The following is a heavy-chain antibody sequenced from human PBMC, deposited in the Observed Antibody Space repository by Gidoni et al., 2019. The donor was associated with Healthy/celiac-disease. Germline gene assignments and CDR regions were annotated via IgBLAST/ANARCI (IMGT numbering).Heavy chain of an antibody. CDR2: ISGSGGST. J-gene: IGHJ3*02. Sequence: EVQLLESGGGLVQPGGSLRLSCAASGFPFSSYAMSWVRQAPGKGLEWVSAISGSGGSTYYADSVKGRFTISRDNSKNTLYLQMNSLRAEDTAVYYCAKPYSGLDAFDIWGQGTMVTVSS. V-gene: IGHV3-23*01. D-gene: IGHD4-4*01. CDR3: AKPYSGLDAFDI. CDR1: GFPFSSYA.